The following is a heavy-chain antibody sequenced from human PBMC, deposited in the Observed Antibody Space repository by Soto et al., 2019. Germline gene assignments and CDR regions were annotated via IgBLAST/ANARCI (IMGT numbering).Heavy chain of an antibody. CDR1: GGTFSSYA. CDR3: VRSNSEYQLLLILKYYGMDV. V-gene: IGHV1-69*13. D-gene: IGHD2-2*01. CDR2: IIPIFGTA. J-gene: IGHJ6*02. Sequence: ASVKVSCKASGGTFSSYAISWVRQAPGQGLEWMGGIIPIFGTANYAQKFQGRVTITADESTSTAYMELSSLRSEDTAVYYCVRSNSEYQLLLILKYYGMDVWGQGTTVTVSS.